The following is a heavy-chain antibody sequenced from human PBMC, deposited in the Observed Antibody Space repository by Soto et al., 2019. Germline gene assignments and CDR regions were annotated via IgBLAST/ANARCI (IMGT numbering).Heavy chain of an antibody. J-gene: IGHJ4*02. CDR3: ARSRNSAVADSFDF. V-gene: IGHV3-30*04. CDR2: ISRDGSNK. CDR1: GFTFSRYA. Sequence: QVQVVESGGGVVQPGRSLGLSCAASGFTFSRYAIHWVRQAPGKGLEWVAVISRDGSNKYYVDSVKGRFTISRDNSKNTLYLQMNSLRDEDTAVYYCARSRNSAVADSFDFWGQGTLVTVSS. D-gene: IGHD3-10*01.